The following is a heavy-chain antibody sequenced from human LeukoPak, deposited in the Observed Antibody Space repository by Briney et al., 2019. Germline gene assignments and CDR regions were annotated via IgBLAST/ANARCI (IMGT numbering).Heavy chain of an antibody. CDR2: IRYDGSNK. CDR1: GFTFSSYG. Sequence: PGGPLRLSCAASGFTFSSYGMHWVRQAPGKGLEWVAFIRYDGSNKYYADSVKGRFTISRDNSKNTLYLQMNSLRAEDTAVYYCAKDRVTMIVADYWGQGTLVTVSS. J-gene: IGHJ4*02. D-gene: IGHD3-22*01. CDR3: AKDRVTMIVADY. V-gene: IGHV3-30*02.